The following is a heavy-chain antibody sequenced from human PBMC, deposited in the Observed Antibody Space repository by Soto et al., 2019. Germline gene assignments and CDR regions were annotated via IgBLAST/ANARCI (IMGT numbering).Heavy chain of an antibody. J-gene: IGHJ4*02. CDR1: GFTFSRYS. V-gene: IGHV3-48*02. CDR2: ISSSSSTI. CDR3: ATGTTLYLDY. D-gene: IGHD1-7*01. Sequence: EVQLVESGGGLVQPGGSLRLSCAASGFTFSRYSMNWVRQAPGKGLEWVSYISSSSSTIYYADSVKGRFTISRDNAKHSLYLKMNSLRYEDTAVYYCATGTTLYLDYWGQGPLVTVSA.